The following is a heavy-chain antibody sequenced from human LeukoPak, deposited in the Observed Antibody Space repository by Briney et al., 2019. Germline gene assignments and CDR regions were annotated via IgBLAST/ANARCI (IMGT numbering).Heavy chain of an antibody. Sequence: SETLSLTCAVYIDSFTNYYWNWIRQTPGKGLEWIGEVNDSGGTNISPSLRSRVILSVDTSKNQFSLKLSSVTAADTAVYYCAREHYYDSSGYPFFDYWGQGTLVTVSS. CDR1: IDSFTNYY. CDR2: VNDSGGT. V-gene: IGHV4-34*01. D-gene: IGHD3-22*01. CDR3: AREHYYDSSGYPFFDY. J-gene: IGHJ4*02.